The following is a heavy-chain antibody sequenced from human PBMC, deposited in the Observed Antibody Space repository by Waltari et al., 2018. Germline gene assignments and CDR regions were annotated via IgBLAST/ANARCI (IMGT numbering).Heavy chain of an antibody. V-gene: IGHV3-7*01. CDR2: IKYDGSTK. J-gene: IGHJ4*02. D-gene: IGHD2-15*01. CDR3: ARDPVVAEGGGYYFDH. CDR1: GFTFGSYW. Sequence: EVQLVESGGGLVQPGGSLRLSCGASGFTFGSYWMTWVRQAPGKGLEWVANIKYDGSTKYYVVSVRGRFTISRDNAMNSLYLQMNSLRAEDTAVYYCARDPVVAEGGGYYFDHWGQGALVTVSS.